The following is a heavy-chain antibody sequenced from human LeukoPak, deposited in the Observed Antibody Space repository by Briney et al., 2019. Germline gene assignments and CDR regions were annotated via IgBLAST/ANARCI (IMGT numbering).Heavy chain of an antibody. J-gene: IGHJ6*03. CDR3: ANDATAVICTGYMDV. D-gene: IGHD4/OR15-4a*01. V-gene: IGHV3-48*03. Sequence: GGSLRLSCAASGFTFSNYEMNWVRQAPGKGLEWISHISKFGDIIHYADSVEGRFTISRDNAKNSVYLQMNSLRAEDTAVYYCANDATAVICTGYMDVWGKGTTVTISS. CDR2: ISKFGDII. CDR1: GFTFSNYE.